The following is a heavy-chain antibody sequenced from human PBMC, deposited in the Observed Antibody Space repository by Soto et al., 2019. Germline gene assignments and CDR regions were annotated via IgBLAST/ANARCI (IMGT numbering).Heavy chain of an antibody. J-gene: IGHJ4*02. V-gene: IGHV1-18*01. CDR2: ISAYNGNT. CDR1: GYTFTSYG. D-gene: IGHD3-22*01. CDR3: ARTTMYYYDSSGYSPSELDY. Sequence: ASVKVSCKASGYTFTSYGISWVRQAPGQGLEWMGWISAYNGNTNYAQKLQGRVTMTTDTSTSTAYMELRSLRSDDTAVCYCARTTMYYYDSSGYSPSELDYWGQGTLVTVSS.